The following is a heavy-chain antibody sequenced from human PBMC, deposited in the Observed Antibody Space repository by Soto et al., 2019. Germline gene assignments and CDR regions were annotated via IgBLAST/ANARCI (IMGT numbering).Heavy chain of an antibody. CDR2: IYHSGST. CDR1: TGSISSSNW. Sequence: QVQLQESGPGLVKPSGTLSLTYAVSTGSISSSNWWSWVRQPPGKGLEWIGEIYHSGSTNYNPSLKSRITISVDESKNQFSLRLRSVTAADTAVYYCARGTDGSGSYSYGMDVWGQGTTVTVSS. V-gene: IGHV4-4*02. D-gene: IGHD3-10*01. J-gene: IGHJ6*02. CDR3: ARGTDGSGSYSYGMDV.